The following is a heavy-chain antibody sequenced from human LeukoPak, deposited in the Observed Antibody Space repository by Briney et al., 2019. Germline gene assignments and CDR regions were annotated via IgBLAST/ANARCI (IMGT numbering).Heavy chain of an antibody. CDR1: GFTFSDYW. CDR3: AREGPGSGWYL. CDR2: IKQGGSEK. D-gene: IGHD6-19*01. J-gene: IGHJ5*02. V-gene: IGHV3-7*03. Sequence: GGSLRLSCAASGFTFSDYWMTWVRQAPGKGLEWVANIKQGGSEKYYVDSVKGRFTISRDNAKNSLYMQMNSLRAEDTAVYYCAREGPGSGWYLWGQGTLVTVSS.